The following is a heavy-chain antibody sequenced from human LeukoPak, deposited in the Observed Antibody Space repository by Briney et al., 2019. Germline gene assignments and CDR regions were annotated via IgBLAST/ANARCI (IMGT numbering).Heavy chain of an antibody. CDR3: ARDRSYGTYYYMDV. CDR1: GFTVSSNY. CDR2: IYSGGST. Sequence: GGSLRLSCAASGFTVSSNYMSWVRQAPGKGLEWVSVIYSGGSTYYADSVKGRFTISRDNSKNTLYLQMNSLRAEDTAVYYCARDRSYGTYYYMDVWSKGTTVNVSS. V-gene: IGHV3-66*01. J-gene: IGHJ6*03. D-gene: IGHD5-18*01.